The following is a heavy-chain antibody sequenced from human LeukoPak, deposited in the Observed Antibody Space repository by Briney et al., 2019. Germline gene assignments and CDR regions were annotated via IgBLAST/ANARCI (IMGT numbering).Heavy chain of an antibody. V-gene: IGHV3-30-3*01. CDR3: ARGVATITNYYYYGMDV. J-gene: IGHJ6*02. Sequence: GGSLRLCCAASGFTFSSYAMHWVRQAPGKGLEWVAVISYDGSNKYYADSVKGRFTISRDNSKNTLYLQMNSLRAEDTAVYYCARGVATITNYYYYGMDVWGQGTTVTVSS. D-gene: IGHD5-12*01. CDR1: GFTFSSYA. CDR2: ISYDGSNK.